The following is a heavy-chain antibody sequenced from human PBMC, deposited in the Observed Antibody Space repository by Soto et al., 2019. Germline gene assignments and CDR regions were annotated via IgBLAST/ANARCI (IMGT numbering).Heavy chain of an antibody. J-gene: IGHJ5*02. Sequence: EVKLVESGGGLVRPGGSLRLSCAASGFTFSSAWMTWVRQAPGKGLEWVGRIKSKIHGGTTDYIAPVKGRFIISRDDSKNTLYLEMNSLKIEDTAVYYCTTVDGWATSWGQGTLVTVSS. V-gene: IGHV3-15*01. D-gene: IGHD3-16*01. CDR1: GFTFSSAW. CDR2: IKSKIHGGTT. CDR3: TTVDGWATS.